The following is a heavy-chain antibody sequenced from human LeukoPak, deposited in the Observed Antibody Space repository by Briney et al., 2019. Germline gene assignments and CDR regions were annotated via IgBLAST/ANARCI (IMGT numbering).Heavy chain of an antibody. CDR1: GFTFSSYA. Sequence: GGSLRFSCAASGFTFSSYAMSWVRQAPGKGLEWVSAISGSGGSTYYADSVKGRFTISRDNAKNSLYLQMNSLRAEDTALYYCAKDKGRGSFYYFDYWGQGTLVTVSS. J-gene: IGHJ4*02. CDR3: AKDKGRGSFYYFDY. V-gene: IGHV3-23*01. CDR2: ISGSGGST. D-gene: IGHD5-12*01.